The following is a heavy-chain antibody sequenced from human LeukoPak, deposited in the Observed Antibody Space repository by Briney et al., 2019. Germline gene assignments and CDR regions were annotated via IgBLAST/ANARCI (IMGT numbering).Heavy chain of an antibody. CDR1: GFTFSSYG. D-gene: IGHD4-17*01. CDR2: ISYDGSNK. CDR3: AKGGYDYGDYVPLGYFDY. J-gene: IGHJ4*02. V-gene: IGHV3-30*18. Sequence: GGSLRLSCAASGFTFSSYGMHWVRQAPGKGLEWVAVISYDGSNKYYADSVKGRFTISRDNSKNTLYLQMNSLRAEDTAVYYCAKGGYDYGDYVPLGYFDYWAREPWSPSPQ.